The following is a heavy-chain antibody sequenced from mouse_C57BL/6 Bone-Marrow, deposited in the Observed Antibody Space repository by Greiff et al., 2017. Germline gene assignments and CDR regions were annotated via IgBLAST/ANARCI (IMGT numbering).Heavy chain of an antibody. Sequence: VQLQQPGAELVKPGASVKLSCKASGYTFTSYWMQWVKQRPGQGLEWIGEIDPSDSYTNYNQKFKGKATLTVHTSSSTAYMQLSSLTSEDSAVYYCARSPITRNFVDYWGQGTTLTVSS. V-gene: IGHV1-50*01. J-gene: IGHJ2*01. CDR3: ARSPITRNFVDY. D-gene: IGHD1-1*01. CDR1: GYTFTSYW. CDR2: IDPSDSYT.